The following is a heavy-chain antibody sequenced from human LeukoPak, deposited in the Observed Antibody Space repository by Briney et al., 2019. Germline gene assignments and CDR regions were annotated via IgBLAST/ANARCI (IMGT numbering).Heavy chain of an antibody. D-gene: IGHD2-2*01. V-gene: IGHV1-2*02. CDR1: GFALTDYY. CDR2: IVPGSGGT. Sequence: ASVKVSCKASGFALTDYYIHWVRQAPGLGLEWLGWIVPGSGGTNYAQNFQGRVAFTTDTSINTAYMELSSLRSDDTAVYYCVKNGYCDPTSCYAWFDPWGQGTLVIVSS. CDR3: VKNGYCDPTSCYAWFDP. J-gene: IGHJ5*02.